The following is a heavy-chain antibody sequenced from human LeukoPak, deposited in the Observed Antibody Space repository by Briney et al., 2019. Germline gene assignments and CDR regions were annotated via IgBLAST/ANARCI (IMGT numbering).Heavy chain of an antibody. V-gene: IGHV1-2*02. CDR3: ARELEGYCSGGSCYDPDAFDI. D-gene: IGHD2-15*01. J-gene: IGHJ3*02. CDR1: GYTFTGYY. Sequence: ASVKVSCKASGYTFTGYYMHWVRQAPGQGLELMGWINPNSGGTNYAQKFQGRVTMTRDTSISTAYMELSRLRSDDTAVYYCARELEGYCSGGSCYDPDAFDIWGQGTMVTVSS. CDR2: INPNSGGT.